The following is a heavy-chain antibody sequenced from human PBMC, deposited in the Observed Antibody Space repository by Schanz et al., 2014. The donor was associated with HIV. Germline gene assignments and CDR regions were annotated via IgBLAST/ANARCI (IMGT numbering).Heavy chain of an antibody. CDR2: MSYDGINK. J-gene: IGHJ6*02. D-gene: IGHD3-22*01. Sequence: QVQLVESGGGVVQPRRSLRLSCAASGFSFNNYGMHWVRQAPGKGLEWVAVMSYDGINKHYADSVKGQFTISRDNSKNTLYLQIKSLRPEDTAVYYCAKDRNWYDSRYRGKGNYYYYYGMDVWGQGTTVTVSS. CDR3: AKDRNWYDSRYRGKGNYYYYYGMDV. CDR1: GFSFNNYG. V-gene: IGHV3-30*18.